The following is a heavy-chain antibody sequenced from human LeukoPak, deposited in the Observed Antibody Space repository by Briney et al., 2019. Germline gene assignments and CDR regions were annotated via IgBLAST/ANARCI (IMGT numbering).Heavy chain of an antibody. CDR3: ARATYYYDSSGYLGPLPLDY. V-gene: IGHV4-59*01. CDR1: CGSISSYY. J-gene: IGHJ4*02. D-gene: IGHD3-22*01. Sequence: SGTLSLTCSVSCGSISSYYWRWIRQPPGEGLEGFGYIYYSWSTNYNPSLKSRVTISVDTSKNQFSLKLSSVTAADTAVYYCARATYYYDSSGYLGPLPLDYWGQGTLVTVSS. CDR2: IYYSWST.